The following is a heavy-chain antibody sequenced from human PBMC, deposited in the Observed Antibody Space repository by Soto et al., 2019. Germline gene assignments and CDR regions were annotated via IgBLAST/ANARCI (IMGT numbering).Heavy chain of an antibody. CDR1: GFTFSSYG. Sequence: EVQLLESGGGLVQPGGSLRLSCAASGFTFSSYGMSWVRQAPGKGLEWVSAITGNAGSKYYADPVKGRFTISRDNSRNTLYLQINNLGAEDTAVYYCTKDQFSSGWYNDYYYGMDVWGQGTTVTVSS. J-gene: IGHJ6*02. CDR2: ITGNAGSK. CDR3: TKDQFSSGWYNDYYYGMDV. V-gene: IGHV3-23*01. D-gene: IGHD6-19*01.